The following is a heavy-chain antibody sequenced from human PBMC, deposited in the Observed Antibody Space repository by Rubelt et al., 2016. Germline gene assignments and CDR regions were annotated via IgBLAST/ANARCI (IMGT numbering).Heavy chain of an antibody. D-gene: IGHD6-13*01. CDR2: IRRGGDT. V-gene: IGHV3-23*01. Sequence: AASGFTFSSYSMNWVRQAPGKGLEWVSSIRRGGDTYYADSVKGRFTISRDNSKNTLYLQMNGLRAEDTAVYYCARDVSAAGATFDSWGQGTLVTVSS. J-gene: IGHJ4*02. CDR1: GFTFSSYS. CDR3: ARDVSAAGATFDS.